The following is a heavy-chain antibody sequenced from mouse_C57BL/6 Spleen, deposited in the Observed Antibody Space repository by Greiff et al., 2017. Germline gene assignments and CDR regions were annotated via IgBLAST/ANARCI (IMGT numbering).Heavy chain of an antibody. D-gene: IGHD2-5*01. CDR3: ARARDSNYGDGAMDY. CDR1: GYTFTNYW. V-gene: IGHV1-63*01. CDR2: IYPGGGYT. Sequence: QVQLQQSGAELVRPGTSVKMSCKASGYTFTNYWIGWAKQRPGHGLEWIGDIYPGGGYTNYNEKFKGKATLTADKSSSTAYMQFSSLTSEDSAIYYCARARDSNYGDGAMDYWGQGTSVTVSS. J-gene: IGHJ4*01.